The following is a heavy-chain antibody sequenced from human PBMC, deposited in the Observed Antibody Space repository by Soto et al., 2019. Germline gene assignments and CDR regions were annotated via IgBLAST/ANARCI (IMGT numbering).Heavy chain of an antibody. CDR2: IYHSVST. J-gene: IGHJ6*02. Sequence: PSETLSLTCAVSGGSISSSNWWSWVRQPPGKGLEWIGEIYHSVSTHYNPSLNSRVTISVDKSKNQVSLKLGSVTAADTAVYYCARDDRDGNYYYYYYGMDVWGQGTTVTVSS. V-gene: IGHV4-4*02. D-gene: IGHD1-26*01. CDR1: GGSISSSNW. CDR3: ARDDRDGNYYYYYYGMDV.